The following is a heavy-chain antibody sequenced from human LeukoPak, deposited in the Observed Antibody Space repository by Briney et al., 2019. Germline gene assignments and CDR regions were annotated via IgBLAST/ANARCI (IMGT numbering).Heavy chain of an antibody. D-gene: IGHD6-13*01. V-gene: IGHV1-3*01. CDR1: GYTFTSYA. J-gene: IGHJ5*02. CDR3: ARVGGYSSSWYERRNWFDP. CDR2: INAGNGNT. Sequence: APVKVSCKASGYTFTSYAMHWVRQAPGQRLEWMGWINAGNGNTKYSQKFQGRVTITRDASARTAYMELSSLRSEDTAVYYCARVGGYSSSWYERRNWFDPWGQGTLVTVSS.